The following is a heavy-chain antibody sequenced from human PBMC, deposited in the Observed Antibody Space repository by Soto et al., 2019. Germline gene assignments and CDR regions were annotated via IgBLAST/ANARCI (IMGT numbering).Heavy chain of an antibody. CDR1: GFTFDDYA. CDR2: ISWNSGSI. D-gene: IGHD6-13*01. CDR3: AKDAYSSSWYVFDY. Sequence: EVQLVESGGGLVQPGRSLRLTCAASGFTFDDYAMHWVRQAPGKGLEWVSGISWNSGSIGYADSVKGRFTISRDNAKNSLYLQMNSLRAEDTALYYCAKDAYSSSWYVFDYWGLGTLVTVSS. J-gene: IGHJ4*02. V-gene: IGHV3-9*01.